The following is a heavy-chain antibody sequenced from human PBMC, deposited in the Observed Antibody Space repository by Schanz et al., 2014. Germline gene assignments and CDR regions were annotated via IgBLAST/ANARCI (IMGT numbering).Heavy chain of an antibody. CDR1: GFSFSDYW. CDR3: AKSQGSSFDS. Sequence: EEQLVESGGGLVQPGGSLRLSCAASGFSFSDYWMSWVRQAPGKGLEWVSAISGSGGSTYYADSVKGRFTISSDNSKSTLYLQMSSLRAEDTAVYYCAKSQGSSFDSWGQGTLVAVSS. J-gene: IGHJ4*02. CDR2: ISGSGGST. V-gene: IGHV3-23*04. D-gene: IGHD6-13*01.